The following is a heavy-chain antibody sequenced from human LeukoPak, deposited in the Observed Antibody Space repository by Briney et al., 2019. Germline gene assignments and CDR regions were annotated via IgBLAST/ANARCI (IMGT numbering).Heavy chain of an antibody. V-gene: IGHV5-10-1*01. CDR1: GYSFTSYW. Sequence: GAALKISCKGSGYSFTSYWISWVRQMPGKGVGWMGRIDPSDSYTNYSPSFQGHVTISADKSISTAYLQWSSLKASDTAMYYCARGDPGWFDPWGQGTLVTVSS. CDR3: ARGDPGWFDP. CDR2: IDPSDSYT. D-gene: IGHD2-21*02. J-gene: IGHJ5*02.